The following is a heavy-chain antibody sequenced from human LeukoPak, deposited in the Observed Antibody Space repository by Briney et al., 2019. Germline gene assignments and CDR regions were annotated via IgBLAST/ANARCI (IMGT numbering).Heavy chain of an antibody. CDR2: ISAYNGNT. CDR1: GYTFTSYG. D-gene: IGHD6-13*01. Sequence: SVKVSCKASGYTFTSYGISWVRQAPGQGLEWMGWISAYNGNTNYAQKLQGRVTMTTDTATSTAYMELRSLRSDDTAVYYCARDQNAQQLIASGALSLRPHNWFDPWGQGTLVTVSS. J-gene: IGHJ5*02. V-gene: IGHV1-18*01. CDR3: ARDQNAQQLIASGALSLRPHNWFDP.